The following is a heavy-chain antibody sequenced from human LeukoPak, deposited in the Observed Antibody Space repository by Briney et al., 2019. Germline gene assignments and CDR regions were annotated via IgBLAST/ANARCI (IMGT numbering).Heavy chain of an antibody. Sequence: ASVKVSCKASGYIFTTYGINWVRQAPAQGLEWMGWISSYNGNTNYAQNLRARVIMTTDTSTSTAYMELRSLRSDDTAIYYCARDGHSSSWPYYFDYWGQGTLVTVSS. CDR2: ISSYNGNT. D-gene: IGHD6-13*01. J-gene: IGHJ4*02. CDR1: GYIFTTYG. V-gene: IGHV1-18*01. CDR3: ARDGHSSSWPYYFDY.